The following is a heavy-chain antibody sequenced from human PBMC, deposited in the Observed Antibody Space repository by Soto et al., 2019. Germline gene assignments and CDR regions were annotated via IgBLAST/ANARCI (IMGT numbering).Heavy chain of an antibody. CDR1: GGSFIGYS. D-gene: IGHD6-25*01. CDR2: INHSGST. J-gene: IGHJ6*02. V-gene: IGHV4-34*01. CDR3: VTQNGGDRSYYYYYGMDV. Sequence: SETLSLTCAVYGGSFIGYSWTWIRQPPGTGLEWIGEINHSGSTNYNPSLKSRVTISVDTSKNQFSLKLTSVTAADTAVYYCVTQNGGDRSYYYYYGMDVWGQGTTVT.